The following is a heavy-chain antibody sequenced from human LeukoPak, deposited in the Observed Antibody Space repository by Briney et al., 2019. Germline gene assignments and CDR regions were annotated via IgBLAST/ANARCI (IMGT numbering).Heavy chain of an antibody. Sequence: PSETLSLTCTVSGGSITSSNYYWGWIRQPPVKGLEWIGRFYYSGSTNYNPSLKSRVTIFVDTSKNQFALKLSSVTAADTAVYYCVYYYGSGSVEYWGQGTLVNVSS. CDR3: VYYYGSGSVEY. CDR1: GGSITSSNYY. D-gene: IGHD3-10*01. CDR2: FYYSGST. V-gene: IGHV4-39*01. J-gene: IGHJ4*02.